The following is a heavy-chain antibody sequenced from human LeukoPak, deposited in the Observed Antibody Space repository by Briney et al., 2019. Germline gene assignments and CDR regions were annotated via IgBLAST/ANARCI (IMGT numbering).Heavy chain of an antibody. CDR1: GGSISSGDYY. V-gene: IGHV4-30-4*01. D-gene: IGHD3-22*01. CDR3: ASWYYYDSSGYYC. Sequence: SETLSLTCTVSGGSISSGDYYWSWIRQPPGKGLEWIGYIYYSGSTYYNPSLKSRVTISVDTSKNQFSLKLSSVTAADTAVYYCASWYYYDSSGYYCWGQGTLVTVFS. J-gene: IGHJ4*02. CDR2: IYYSGST.